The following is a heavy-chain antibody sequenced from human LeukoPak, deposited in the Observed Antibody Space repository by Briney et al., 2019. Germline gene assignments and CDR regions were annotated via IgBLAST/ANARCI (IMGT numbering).Heavy chain of an antibody. J-gene: IGHJ5*02. Sequence: LSLTCAVYGGSFSGYYWSWIRQAPGKVLEWVSYISSSSSTIYYADSVKGRFTISRDNAKNSLYLQMNSLRDEDTAVYYCARGHGDYGDNWFDPWGQGTLVTVSS. CDR3: ARGHGDYGDNWFDP. D-gene: IGHD4-17*01. V-gene: IGHV3-11*04. CDR2: ISSSSSTI. CDR1: GGSFSGYY.